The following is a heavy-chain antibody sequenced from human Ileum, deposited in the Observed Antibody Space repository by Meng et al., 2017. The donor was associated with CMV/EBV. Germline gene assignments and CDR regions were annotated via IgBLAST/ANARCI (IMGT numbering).Heavy chain of an antibody. CDR2: IYYSGGT. J-gene: IGHJ4*02. CDR3: ASGDSLRAVDF. CDR1: GASISRSTYY. Sequence: LQRQEAGPGLVKPSENLSLTCTVSGASISRSTYYWGWIRQPPGKGLEWIGSIYYSGGTYYNPSLKSRVTISVDTSKNQFSLKLNSVTAADTAVYYCASGDSLRAVDFWGQGTLVTVSS. V-gene: IGHV4-39*07. D-gene: IGHD2-21*02.